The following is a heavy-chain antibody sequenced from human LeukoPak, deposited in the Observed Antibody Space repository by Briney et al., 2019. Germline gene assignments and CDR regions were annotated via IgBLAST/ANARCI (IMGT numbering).Heavy chain of an antibody. V-gene: IGHV3-23*01. J-gene: IGHJ5*02. D-gene: IGHD1-26*01. CDR3: AQNQWEFPA. CDR2: ISRSGETT. CDR1: GFTFSSYA. Sequence: PGGSLRLSCAASGFTFSSYAMNWVRQAPGKGLEWVSSISRSGETTHFADSVQGRFTISRDNSKNRLYLQMNSLRAEDTATYFCAQNQWEFPAWGQGALVTVSS.